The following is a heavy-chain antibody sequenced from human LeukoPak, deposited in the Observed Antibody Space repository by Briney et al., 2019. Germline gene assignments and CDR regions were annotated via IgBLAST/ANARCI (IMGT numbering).Heavy chain of an antibody. CDR1: GFTFSTFA. V-gene: IGHV3-21*06. J-gene: IGHJ4*02. Sequence: GGSLRLSCTASGFTFSTFAMHWVRQAPGKGLEWVSSIKGSDNYIYNADSVAGRFTVSTDDAQNSIYLQMNSLRVEGTAIYYCARSRGMSMNDKNLLYWGQGSLVAVSS. CDR3: ARSRGMSMNDKNLLY. CDR2: IKGSDNYI. D-gene: IGHD3-10*01.